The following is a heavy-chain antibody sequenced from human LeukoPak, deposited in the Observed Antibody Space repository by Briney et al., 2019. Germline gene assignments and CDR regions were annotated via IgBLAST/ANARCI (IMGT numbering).Heavy chain of an antibody. V-gene: IGHV3-23*01. D-gene: IGHD2-21*02. CDR3: AKDRPVTSEGY. J-gene: IGHJ4*02. CDR1: GFTFNTYA. Sequence: GGSLRLSCAASGFTFNTYAMSWVRQAPWERLQWVSAISGSGGSTYYADSVKGRFTISGDNSKNTLYLQMNSLRAEDTAVYYCAKDRPVTSEGYWGQGTLVTVSS. CDR2: ISGSGGST.